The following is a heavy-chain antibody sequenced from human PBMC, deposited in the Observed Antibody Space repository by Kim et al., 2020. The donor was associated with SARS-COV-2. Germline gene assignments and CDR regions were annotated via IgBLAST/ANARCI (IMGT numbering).Heavy chain of an antibody. CDR1: GGTFSSYA. D-gene: IGHD1-20*01. V-gene: IGHV1-69*13. CDR3: ARASLDNWNRRATERMYYYYGMDV. J-gene: IGHJ6*02. CDR2: IIPIFGTA. Sequence: SVKVSCKASGGTFSSYAISWVRQAPGQGLEWMGGIIPIFGTANYAQKFQGRVTITADESTSTAYMELSSLRSEDTAVYYCARASLDNWNRRATERMYYYYGMDVWGQGTTVTVSS.